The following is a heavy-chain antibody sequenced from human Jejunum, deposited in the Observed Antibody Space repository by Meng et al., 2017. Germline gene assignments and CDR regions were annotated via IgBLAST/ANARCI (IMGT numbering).Heavy chain of an antibody. CDR3: AREGDDYYGSGIVL. V-gene: IGHV3-48*03. Sequence: WESLSISCAASGFTLSSFEMNWVRQAPGKGLGWVSYISSGSSIYYADSVKGRFTISRDDAKNSLFLQMNSLRAEDTALYYCAREGDDYYGSGIVLWGQGTLVTVSS. CDR1: GFTLSSFE. CDR2: ISSGSSI. J-gene: IGHJ4*02. D-gene: IGHD3-10*01.